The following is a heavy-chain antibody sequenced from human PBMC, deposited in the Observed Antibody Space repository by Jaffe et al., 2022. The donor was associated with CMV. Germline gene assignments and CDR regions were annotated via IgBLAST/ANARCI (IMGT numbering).Heavy chain of an antibody. J-gene: IGHJ6*03. CDR2: INHSGST. Sequence: QVQLQQWGAGLLKPSETLSLTCAVYGGSFSGYYWSWIRQPPGKGLEWIGEINHSGSTNYNPSLKSRVTISVDTSKNQFSLKLSSVTAADTAVYYCARVKYSSSSRITTLHNHYYMDVWGKGTTVTVSS. D-gene: IGHD6-6*01. CDR1: GGSFSGYY. CDR3: ARVKYSSSSRITTLHNHYYMDV. V-gene: IGHV4-34*01.